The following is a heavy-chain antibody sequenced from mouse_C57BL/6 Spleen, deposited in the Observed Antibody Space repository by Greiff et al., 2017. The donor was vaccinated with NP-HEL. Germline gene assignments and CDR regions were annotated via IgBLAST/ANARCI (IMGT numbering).Heavy chain of an antibody. V-gene: IGHV2-2*01. CDR2: IWSGGST. J-gene: IGHJ1*03. Sequence: QVQLKESGPGLVQPSQSLSITCTVSGFSLTSYGVHWVRQSPGKGLVWLGVIWSGGSTDYNAAFISRLSISKDNSKSQVFFKMNSLQADDTAIYYCVTFNSRYFDVWGTGTTVTVSS. D-gene: IGHD1-3*01. CDR3: VTFNSRYFDV. CDR1: GFSLTSYG.